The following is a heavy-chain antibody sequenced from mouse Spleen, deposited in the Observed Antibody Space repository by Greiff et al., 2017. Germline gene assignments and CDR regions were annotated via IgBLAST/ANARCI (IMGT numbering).Heavy chain of an antibody. Sequence: SGAELVRPGASVTLSCKASGYTFTDYEMHWVKQTPVHGLEWIGAIDPETGGTAYNQKFKGKAILTADKSSSTAYMELRSLTSEDSAVYYCTRGGTVVAKDYWGQGTTLTVSS. CDR1: GYTFTDYE. CDR3: TRGGTVVAKDY. J-gene: IGHJ2*01. CDR2: IDPETGGT. V-gene: IGHV1-15*01. D-gene: IGHD1-1*01.